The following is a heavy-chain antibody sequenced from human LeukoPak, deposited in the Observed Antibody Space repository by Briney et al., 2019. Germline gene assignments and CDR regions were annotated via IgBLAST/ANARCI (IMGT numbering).Heavy chain of an antibody. CDR3: ARDFEYGDGYYYYYYGMDV. D-gene: IGHD4-17*01. CDR1: GFTFSSYS. CDR2: IWYDGSNK. Sequence: PGGSLRLSCAASGFTFSSYSMNWVRQAPGKGLEWVAVIWYDGSNKYYADSVKGRFTISRDNSKNTLYLQMNSLRAEDTAVYYCARDFEYGDGYYYYYYGMDVWGQGTTVTVSS. J-gene: IGHJ6*02. V-gene: IGHV3-33*08.